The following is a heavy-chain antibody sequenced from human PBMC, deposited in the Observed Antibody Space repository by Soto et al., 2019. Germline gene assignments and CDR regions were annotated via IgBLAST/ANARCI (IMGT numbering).Heavy chain of an antibody. CDR1: GFTFSSYW. CDR2: INSDGSST. J-gene: IGHJ4*01. Sequence: PGGTLRLCCAASGFTFSSYWMHWVRQAPGKGLVWVSRINSDGSSTSYADSVKGRFTISRDNAKNTLYLQMNSLRAEDTAVYYCAREMVGSSGSYDYWGHGTLVTVSP. CDR3: AREMVGSSGSYDY. D-gene: IGHD1-26*01. V-gene: IGHV3-74*01.